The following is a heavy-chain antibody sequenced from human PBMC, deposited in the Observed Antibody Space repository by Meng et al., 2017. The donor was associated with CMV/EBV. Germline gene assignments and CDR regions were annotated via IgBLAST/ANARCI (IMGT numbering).Heavy chain of an antibody. V-gene: IGHV1-2*02. CDR3: ARGPLGEYSNYDAP. CDR1: GYTFTGYY. CDR2: INPNSGGT. J-gene: IGHJ5*02. Sequence: VPRVESGAEVKKPGASLKVSCKASGYTFTGYYMHWVRQAPGQGLEWMGWINPNSGGTNYAQKFQGRVTMTRDTSISTAYMELSRLRSDDTAVYYCARGPLGEYSNYDAPWGQGTLVTVSS. D-gene: IGHD4-11*01.